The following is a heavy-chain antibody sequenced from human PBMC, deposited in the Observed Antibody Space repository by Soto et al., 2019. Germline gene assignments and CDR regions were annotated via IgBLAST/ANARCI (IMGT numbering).Heavy chain of an antibody. J-gene: IGHJ3*01. D-gene: IGHD4-4*01. CDR1: GFSLTADGVG. CDR2: IYWDDDT. V-gene: IGHV2-5*02. Sequence: QITLKESGPTVVKPTQTLTLTCTFSGFSLTADGVGVGWIRQPPGKALEWLALIYWDDDTRYSPTLKSRLTISKDISKSLVVLTLTDMDPVDAGTYFCDHHVTGGSFDVWGQGSRVTVS. CDR3: DHHVTGGSFDV.